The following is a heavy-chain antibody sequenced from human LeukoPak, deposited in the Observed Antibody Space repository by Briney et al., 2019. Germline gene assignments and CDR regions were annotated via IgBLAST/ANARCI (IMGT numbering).Heavy chain of an antibody. D-gene: IGHD3-10*01. Sequence: EASVKVSCKASGYTFTSYGISWVRQAPGQGLEWMGWISAYNGNTNYAQKLQGRVTMTTDTSTSTAYMEPRSLRSDDTAVYYCARDLWFGGKNDYWGQGTLVTVSS. V-gene: IGHV1-18*01. CDR3: ARDLWFGGKNDY. CDR2: ISAYNGNT. J-gene: IGHJ4*02. CDR1: GYTFTSYG.